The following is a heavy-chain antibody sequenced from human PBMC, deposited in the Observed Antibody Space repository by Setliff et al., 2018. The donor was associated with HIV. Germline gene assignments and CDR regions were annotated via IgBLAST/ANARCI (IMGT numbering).Heavy chain of an antibody. CDR1: GGTFSSYA. Sequence: AASVKVSCKASGGTFSSYAINWVRQAPGQGLEWMGGIIPMFGTLNFAQKFQGRVTITTDESTSTAYMELNSLRSEDTAVYYCARGHSHGYGYSGSYGRFDIWGQGTMVTVS. CDR2: IIPMFGTL. CDR3: ARGHSHGYGYSGSYGRFDI. V-gene: IGHV1-69*05. J-gene: IGHJ3*02. D-gene: IGHD1-26*01.